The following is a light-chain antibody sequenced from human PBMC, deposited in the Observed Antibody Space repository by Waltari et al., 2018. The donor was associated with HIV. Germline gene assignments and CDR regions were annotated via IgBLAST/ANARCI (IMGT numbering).Light chain of an antibody. CDR1: SGINVGTYR. CDR2: YKSDSDK. V-gene: IGLV5-45*01. J-gene: IGLJ3*02. Sequence: QAVLTQPASLSASPGASASLTCPLRSGINVGTYRLYWYQPKPGSPPQYLRRYKSDSDKQQGSGVPSRFSGSKDASANAGILLISGLQSEDEADYYCMIWHSSAWVFGGGTKLTVL. CDR3: MIWHSSAWV.